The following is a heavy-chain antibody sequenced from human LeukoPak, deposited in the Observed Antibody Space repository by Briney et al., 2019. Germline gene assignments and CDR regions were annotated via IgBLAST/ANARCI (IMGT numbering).Heavy chain of an antibody. V-gene: IGHV4-61*02. J-gene: IGHJ5*02. D-gene: IGHD3-16*02. CDR1: GGSISSGGYY. CDR3: ARHRTQKSQAPDLYNWFDP. Sequence: PSETLSLTCTVSGGSISSGGYYWSWIRQPAGKGLEWIGRIYTSGSTYYNPSLKSRVTISVDTSKNQFSLKLSSVTAADTAVYYCARHRTQKSQAPDLYNWFDPWGQGTLVTVSS. CDR2: IYTSGST.